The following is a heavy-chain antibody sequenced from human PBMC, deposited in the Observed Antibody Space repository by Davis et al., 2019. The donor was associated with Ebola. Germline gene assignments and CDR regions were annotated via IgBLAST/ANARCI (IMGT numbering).Heavy chain of an antibody. Sequence: GGSLRLSCATSGFTFSTYSMIWVRQAPGKGLEWVSYISSNSGTMYYADSVKGRFTISRDNSKNMVFLQMNRLRDEDTAVYYCVKDYSSGYNFDYWGRGTLITVSS. CDR2: ISSNSGTM. J-gene: IGHJ4*02. D-gene: IGHD3-22*01. V-gene: IGHV3-48*02. CDR1: GFTFSTYS. CDR3: VKDYSSGYNFDY.